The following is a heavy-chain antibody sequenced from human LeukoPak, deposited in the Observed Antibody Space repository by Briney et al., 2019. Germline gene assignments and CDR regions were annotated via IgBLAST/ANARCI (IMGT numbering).Heavy chain of an antibody. CDR3: AKAVRWLLNNFDY. V-gene: IGHV3-23*01. CDR1: GFTFSSYA. Sequence: PGGSLRLSCAASGFTFSSYAMSWVRQAPGKGLERVSAISGSGGSTYYADSVKGRFTISRDNSKNTLYLQMNSLRAEDTAVYYCAKAVRWLLNNFDYWGQGTLVTVSS. CDR2: ISGSGGST. D-gene: IGHD3-22*01. J-gene: IGHJ4*02.